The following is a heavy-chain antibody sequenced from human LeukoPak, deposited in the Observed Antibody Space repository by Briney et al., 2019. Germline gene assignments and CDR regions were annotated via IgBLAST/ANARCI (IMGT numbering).Heavy chain of an antibody. J-gene: IGHJ4*02. Sequence: ASVKVSCKASGYTFTGYYMHWVRQAPGQGLEWTGWINPNSGGTNYAQKFQGRVTMTRDTSISTAYMELSRLRSDDTAVYYCASLWFGDREDFDYWGQGTLVTVSS. V-gene: IGHV1-2*02. CDR3: ASLWFGDREDFDY. D-gene: IGHD3-10*01. CDR1: GYTFTGYY. CDR2: INPNSGGT.